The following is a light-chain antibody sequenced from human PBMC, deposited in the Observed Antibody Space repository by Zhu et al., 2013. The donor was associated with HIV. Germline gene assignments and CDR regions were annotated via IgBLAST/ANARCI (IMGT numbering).Light chain of an antibody. V-gene: IGKV3-20*01. Sequence: EIVLTQSPGTLSLSPGERATLSCRASQSVSRDFLAWYRQKPGQAPRLLIYGASSRATGIPDRFSGSGSGTDFTLTISRLEPEDFAVYYCQQYGSSPLTFGGGTKVEI. CDR3: QQYGSSPLT. CDR2: GAS. J-gene: IGKJ4*01. CDR1: QSVSRDF.